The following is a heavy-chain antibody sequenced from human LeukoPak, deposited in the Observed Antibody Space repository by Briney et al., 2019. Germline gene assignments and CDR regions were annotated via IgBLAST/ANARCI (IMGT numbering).Heavy chain of an antibody. CDR2: IYYNGIT. V-gene: IGHV4-61*01. CDR1: GGSISSTRYY. Sequence: SETLSLTCTVSGGSISSTRYYWSWIRQPPGKGLEWIGYIYYNGITNYNPTLKSRLTISVDTSRDEFSLKLSSVTAADTAVYYCARDLVVGSRYFDYWGQGTLVTVSS. CDR3: ARDLVVGSRYFDY. J-gene: IGHJ4*02. D-gene: IGHD2-2*01.